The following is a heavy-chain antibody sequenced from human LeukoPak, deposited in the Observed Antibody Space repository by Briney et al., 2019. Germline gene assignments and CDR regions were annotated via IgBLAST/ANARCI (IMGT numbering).Heavy chain of an antibody. J-gene: IGHJ3*02. CDR2: ISYDGSNK. V-gene: IGHV3-30*18. Sequence: PGRSLRLCCAASGFTFSNYGMHWVRQAPGKGLEWVAVISYDGSNKYYADSVKGRFTISRDNSKNTLYLQMNSLRAEDTAVYYCAKEGSDAFDIWGQGTMVTVSS. CDR3: AKEGSDAFDI. CDR1: GFTFSNYG.